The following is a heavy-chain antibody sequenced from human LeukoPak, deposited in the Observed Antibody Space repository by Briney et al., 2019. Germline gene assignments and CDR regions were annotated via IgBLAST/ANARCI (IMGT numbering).Heavy chain of an antibody. CDR1: GFTFSNYA. J-gene: IGHJ6*02. Sequence: GGSLRLSCAASGFTFSNYAMSWVRQAPGKGLEWVSSISSSSSYIYYADSVKGRFTISRDNAKNSLYLQMNSLRAEDTAVYYCARKGVYCSSTSCQIPYGMDVWGQGTTVTVSS. CDR3: ARKGVYCSSTSCQIPYGMDV. V-gene: IGHV3-21*01. CDR2: ISSSSSYI. D-gene: IGHD2-2*01.